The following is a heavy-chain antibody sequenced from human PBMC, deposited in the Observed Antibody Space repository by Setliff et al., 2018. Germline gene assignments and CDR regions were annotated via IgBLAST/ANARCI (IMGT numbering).Heavy chain of an antibody. J-gene: IGHJ5*02. Sequence: SVKVSCKASGDSFSNYAISWVRQAPGQGLEWMGGIIPMFGTPAYTQKFQDRVTITTDESTSTAYMELNSLTSEDTAVYYCARSPAVLGIVYLDPWGQGTLGTVS. CDR2: IIPMFGTP. V-gene: IGHV1-69*05. CDR3: ARSPAVLGIVYLDP. D-gene: IGHD2-15*01. CDR1: GDSFSNYA.